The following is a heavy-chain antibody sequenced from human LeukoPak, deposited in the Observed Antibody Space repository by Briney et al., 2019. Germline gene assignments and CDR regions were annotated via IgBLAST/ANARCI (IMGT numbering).Heavy chain of an antibody. CDR3: ARDQVISAAGLDY. J-gene: IGHJ4*02. CDR1: GFAFSSFA. Sequence: GGSLRLSCTASGFAFSSFAMHWVRQAPGKGLEWVAVISYDGSNKYFADSVKGRFTISRDNSKNTLYLQMNSLRAEDTAVYYCARDQVISAAGLDYWGQGTLVTVSS. D-gene: IGHD6-13*01. CDR2: ISYDGSNK. V-gene: IGHV3-30-3*01.